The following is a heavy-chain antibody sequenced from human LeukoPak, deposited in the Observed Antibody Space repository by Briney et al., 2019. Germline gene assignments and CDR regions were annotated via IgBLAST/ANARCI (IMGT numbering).Heavy chain of an antibody. CDR3: ARAIAAAGSDAFDI. V-gene: IGHV4-4*07. CDR1: GGSISSYY. J-gene: IGHJ3*02. D-gene: IGHD6-13*01. Sequence: SETLSLTCTVSGGSISSYYWSWIRQPAGKGLEWIGRIYTSGSTNYNPSLKSRVTMSVDTSKNQLSLKLSSVTAADTAVYYCARAIAAAGSDAFDIWGQGTMVTVSS. CDR2: IYTSGST.